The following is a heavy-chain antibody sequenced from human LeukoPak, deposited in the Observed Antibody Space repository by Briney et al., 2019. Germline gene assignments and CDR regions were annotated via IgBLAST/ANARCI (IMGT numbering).Heavy chain of an antibody. CDR2: IYYSGST. Sequence: PSETLSLTCTVSGGSISSYYWTWIRQPPGKGLEWIGYIYYSGSTNYNPSLKSRVTISVDTSKNQFSLRLSSVTAADTAVYYCARRVYDYVWGNPLDSWGQGTLVTVSS. CDR1: GGSISSYY. CDR3: ARRVYDYVWGNPLDS. D-gene: IGHD3-16*01. V-gene: IGHV4-59*08. J-gene: IGHJ4*02.